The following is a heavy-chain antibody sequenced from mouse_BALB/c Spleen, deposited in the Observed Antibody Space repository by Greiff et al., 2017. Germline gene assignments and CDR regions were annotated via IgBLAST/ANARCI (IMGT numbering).Heavy chain of an antibody. J-gene: IGHJ1*01. CDR1: GYSFTSYW. CDR2: INPSTGYT. V-gene: IGHV1-7*01. CDR3: ARERFDV. Sequence: VKLMESGAELAKPGASVKMSCKASGYSFTSYWMHWVKQRPGQGLEWIGYINPSTGYTEYNQKFKDKATLTADKSSSTAYMQLSSLTSEDSAVYYCARERFDVWGEGTRVTVSS.